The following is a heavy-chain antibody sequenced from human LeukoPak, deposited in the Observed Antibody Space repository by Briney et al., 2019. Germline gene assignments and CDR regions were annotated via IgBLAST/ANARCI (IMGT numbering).Heavy chain of an antibody. Sequence: ASVKVSFKASGYTFTGYYMHWVRQAPGQGLEWMGIINPSGGSTSYAQKFQGRVTMTRDTSTSTVYMELSSLRSEDTAVYYCAREGTYYYGSGSPSRYPWDYWGQGTLVTVSS. CDR1: GYTFTGYY. CDR2: INPSGGST. CDR3: AREGTYYYGSGSPSRYPWDY. D-gene: IGHD3-10*01. V-gene: IGHV1-46*01. J-gene: IGHJ4*02.